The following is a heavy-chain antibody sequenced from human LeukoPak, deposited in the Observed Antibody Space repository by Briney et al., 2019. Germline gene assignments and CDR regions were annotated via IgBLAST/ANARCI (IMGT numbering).Heavy chain of an antibody. J-gene: IGHJ2*01. V-gene: IGHV3-33*01. CDR2: IWYDGSNK. Sequence: GGSLRLSCAASGFTFSSYGMRWVRQAPGKGLEWVAVIWYDGSNKYYADSVKGRFTISRDNSKNTLYLQMNSLRAEDTAVYYCARDYLDWYFDLWGRGTLVTVSS. CDR1: GFTFSSYG. CDR3: ARDYLDWYFDL.